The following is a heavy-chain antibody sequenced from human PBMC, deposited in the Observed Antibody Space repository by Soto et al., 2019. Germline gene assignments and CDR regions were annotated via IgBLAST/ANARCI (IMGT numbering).Heavy chain of an antibody. J-gene: IGHJ6*02. CDR1: GYSFTSYW. V-gene: IGHV5-51*01. Sequence: GESLKISCKGSGYSFTSYWNGWVRQMPGKGLEWMGIIYPGVSDTRYSPSFQGQVTISADKSISTAYLQWSSLKASDTAMYYCARTSAYDFWSGYYTHGMDVWGQGTTVTVSS. CDR2: IYPGVSDT. CDR3: ARTSAYDFWSGYYTHGMDV. D-gene: IGHD3-3*01.